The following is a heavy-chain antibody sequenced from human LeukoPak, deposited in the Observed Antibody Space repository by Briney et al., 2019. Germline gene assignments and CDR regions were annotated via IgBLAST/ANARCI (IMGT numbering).Heavy chain of an antibody. CDR3: ARVITYYYGSGSYPYFDY. D-gene: IGHD3-10*01. J-gene: IGHJ4*02. CDR1: GGSISSSSYY. V-gene: IGHV4-39*01. Sequence: SETLSLTCTVSGGSISSSSYYWGWLRQPPGKGLEWIGSIYYSGSTYYNPSLKSRVTISVDTSKNQFSLKLSSVTAADTAVYYCARVITYYYGSGSYPYFDYWGQGTLVTVSS. CDR2: IYYSGST.